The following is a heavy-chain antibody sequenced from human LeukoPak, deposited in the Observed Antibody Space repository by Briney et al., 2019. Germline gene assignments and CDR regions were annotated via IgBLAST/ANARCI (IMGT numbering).Heavy chain of an antibody. J-gene: IGHJ4*02. CDR2: ISYDGNEE. CDR3: AKDFSPDY. CDR1: GFTFSRCA. V-gene: IGHV3-30*18. Sequence: GRSLRLSCAASGFTFSRCAMHWVRQAPGKGLEWVSVISYDGNEEYYADSVKGRFTISRDTSKNTLYLQMSSLRAEDTAVYYCAKDFSPDYWGQGTLVTVSS.